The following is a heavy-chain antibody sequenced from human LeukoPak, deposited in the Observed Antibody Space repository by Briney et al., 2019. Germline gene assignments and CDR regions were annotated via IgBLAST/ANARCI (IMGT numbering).Heavy chain of an antibody. CDR3: ARAVWYYYDSSGAGNY. V-gene: IGHV1-18*01. Sequence: ASVKVSCEASGYTFTSYGISWVRQAPGQGLEWMGWISDYNGNTNYAQKLQGRVTMTTDTSTSTAYMELRSLRSEDTAVYYCARAVWYYYDSSGAGNYWGQGTLVTVSS. CDR2: ISDYNGNT. CDR1: GYTFTSYG. D-gene: IGHD3-22*01. J-gene: IGHJ4*02.